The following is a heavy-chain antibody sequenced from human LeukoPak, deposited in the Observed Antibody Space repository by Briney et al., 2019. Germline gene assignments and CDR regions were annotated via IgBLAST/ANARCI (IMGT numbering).Heavy chain of an antibody. CDR2: IGPNSGGT. Sequence: GASVKVSCKASGYTFTGYYMHWVRQAPGQGLEWMGWIGPNSGGTNYAQNFQGRVTMTRDTSVSTAYMELSRLTSDDTAVYYCARFPRMSDYDTSGSYYYGMDVWGQGTTVTVSS. J-gene: IGHJ6*02. CDR3: ARFPRMSDYDTSGSYYYGMDV. CDR1: GYTFTGYY. D-gene: IGHD3-22*01. V-gene: IGHV1-2*02.